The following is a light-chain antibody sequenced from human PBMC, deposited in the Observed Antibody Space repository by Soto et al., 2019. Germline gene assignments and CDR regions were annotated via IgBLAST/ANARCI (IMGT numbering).Light chain of an antibody. J-gene: IGKJ1*01. V-gene: IGKV3-20*01. CDR1: QSVGNNY. CDR2: DAS. CDR3: QQYSHSPRT. Sequence: EIVLTQSPGTLSLSPGERATLSCRASQSVGNNYFAWFQQKPGQAPRLLIYDASSRATGIPDRFSGSGSGTDFTLTISRLEPEDFAVYYCQQYSHSPRTFGQGTKVEIK.